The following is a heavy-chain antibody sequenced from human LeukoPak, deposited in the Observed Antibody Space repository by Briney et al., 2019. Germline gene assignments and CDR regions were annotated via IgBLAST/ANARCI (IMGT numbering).Heavy chain of an antibody. Sequence: GGSLRLSCTASGFTFSSYGMHWVRQAPGKGLEWVAVISYDGSNKYYVDSVKGRFTISRDNSKNTLYLQMSSLRAEDTAVYYCTRGTNDYGGIERKKPFDYWGQGTLVTVSS. D-gene: IGHD4-23*01. J-gene: IGHJ4*02. CDR3: TRGTNDYGGIERKKPFDY. V-gene: IGHV3-30-3*01. CDR2: ISYDGSNK. CDR1: GFTFSSYG.